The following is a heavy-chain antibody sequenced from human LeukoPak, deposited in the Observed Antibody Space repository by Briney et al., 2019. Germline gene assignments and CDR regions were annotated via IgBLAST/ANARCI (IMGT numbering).Heavy chain of an antibody. D-gene: IGHD6-19*01. Sequence: GGSLRLSCAVSGITVSNYGMSWVRQAPGKGPEWVAGISGSGGSAHYADAVKGRFTISRDNPKNTLYLQMNSLRAEDTAVYYCARDESSGWFDYWGQGTLVTVSS. CDR3: ARDESSGWFDY. CDR1: GITVSNYG. J-gene: IGHJ4*02. CDR2: ISGSGGSA. V-gene: IGHV3-23*01.